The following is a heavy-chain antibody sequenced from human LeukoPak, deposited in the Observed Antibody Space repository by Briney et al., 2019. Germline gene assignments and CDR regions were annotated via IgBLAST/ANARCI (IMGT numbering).Heavy chain of an antibody. J-gene: IGHJ5*02. D-gene: IGHD4-23*01. Sequence: PSETLSLTCTVSGGSISSSSYYWGWIRQPPGKGLEWIGSIYYSGSTYYNPSLKSRVTISVDTSKNQFSLKLSSVTAADTAVYYCARMTDYGGNADWFDPWGQGTLVTVSS. V-gene: IGHV4-39*07. CDR2: IYYSGST. CDR1: GGSISSSSYY. CDR3: ARMTDYGGNADWFDP.